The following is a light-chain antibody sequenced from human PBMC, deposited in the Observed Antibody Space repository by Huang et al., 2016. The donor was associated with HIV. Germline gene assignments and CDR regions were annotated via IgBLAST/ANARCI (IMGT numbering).Light chain of an antibody. J-gene: IGKJ4*01. V-gene: IGKV3-20*01. CDR1: QSVSSSY. CDR2: GAS. Sequence: IVLTQSPGTLSLSPGERATLSCRASQSVSSSYLAWYQHKPGQAPRLLIYGASSRATGIPDRFSGSGSGTDFTLTISRLQPEDFAVYYCQQYGSSPRTFGGGTQVEIK. CDR3: QQYGSSPRT.